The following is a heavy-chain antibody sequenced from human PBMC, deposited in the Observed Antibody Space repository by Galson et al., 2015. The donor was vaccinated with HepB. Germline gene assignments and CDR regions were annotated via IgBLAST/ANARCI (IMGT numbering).Heavy chain of an antibody. V-gene: IGHV3-23*01. CDR3: AKAGGGPYCGGDCYPYYYYGMDV. CDR1: GFTFSSYA. CDR2: ISGSGGST. J-gene: IGHJ6*02. Sequence: SLRLSCAASGFTFSSYAMSWVRQALGKGLEWVSAISGSGGSTYYADSVKGRFTISRDNSKNTLYLQMSSLRAEDTAVYYCAKAGGGPYCGGDCYPYYYYGMDVWGQGTTVTVSS. D-gene: IGHD2-21*02.